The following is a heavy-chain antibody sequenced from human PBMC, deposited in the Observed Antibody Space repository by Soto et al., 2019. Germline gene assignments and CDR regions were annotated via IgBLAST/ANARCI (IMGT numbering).Heavy chain of an antibody. V-gene: IGHV1-69*13. CDR3: AREKGSVTTEYYFDY. CDR1: GGTFSSYA. Sequence: SVKVSCKASGGTFSSYAISWVRQAPGQGLEWMGGIIPIFGTANYAQKFQGRVTITADESTSTAYMELSSLRSEDTAVYYCAREKGSVTTEYYFDYWGQGTLVTVSS. D-gene: IGHD4-17*01. J-gene: IGHJ4*02. CDR2: IIPIFGTA.